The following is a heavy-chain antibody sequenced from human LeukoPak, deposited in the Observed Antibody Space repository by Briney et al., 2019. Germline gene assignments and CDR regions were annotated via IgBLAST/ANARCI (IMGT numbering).Heavy chain of an antibody. CDR3: ATSYYFDSSGLDAFDI. D-gene: IGHD3-22*01. CDR2: IKQDGEET. J-gene: IGHJ3*02. V-gene: IGHV3-7*01. CDR1: GFIFSNFW. Sequence: HPGGSLRLSCAASGFIFSNFWMSWVRQAPGKGPEWVANIKQDGEETYYLDSVKGRFTISRDNSKNTLYLQMNSLRAEDTAVYYCATSYYFDSSGLDAFDIWGQGTMVTVSS.